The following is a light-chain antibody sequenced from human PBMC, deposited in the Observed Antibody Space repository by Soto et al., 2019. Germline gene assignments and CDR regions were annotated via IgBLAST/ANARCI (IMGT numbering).Light chain of an antibody. V-gene: IGKV3-20*01. CDR3: QQYGTSPHT. J-gene: IGKJ4*01. CDR2: GAS. CDR1: QSVGKY. Sequence: EIVVTKSPAPLSLSPGERATLSCRASQSVGKYLVWYQQKPGQAPRLLIYGASSRTTGIPDRFSGSGSGTDFTLTISRLEPEDFAVYFCQQYGTSPHTFGGGAMV.